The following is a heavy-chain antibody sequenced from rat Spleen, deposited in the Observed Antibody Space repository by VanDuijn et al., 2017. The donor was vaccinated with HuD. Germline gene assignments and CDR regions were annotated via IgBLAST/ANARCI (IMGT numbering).Heavy chain of an antibody. CDR1: GFTFSNYY. V-gene: IGHV5-25*01. CDR2: ISTGGGST. Sequence: EVQLVESGGGLVQPGRSLKLSCAASGFTFSNYYMAWVRQAPTKGLEWVAYISTGGGSTYYRDSVKGRFTISRDNAKSTLYLQMDSLRSEDTATYYCARHELPGYNWFAYWGQGTLVTVSS. D-gene: IGHD1-4*01. J-gene: IGHJ3*01. CDR3: ARHELPGYNWFAY.